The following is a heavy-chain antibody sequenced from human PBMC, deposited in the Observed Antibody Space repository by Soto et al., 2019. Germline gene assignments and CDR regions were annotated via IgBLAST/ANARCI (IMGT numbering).Heavy chain of an antibody. CDR3: AKLPQMGYFDWPEPPKYYFDY. CDR2: ISGSGGST. D-gene: IGHD3-9*01. J-gene: IGHJ4*02. Sequence: PGGSLRLSCAASGFTFSSYAMSWVRQAPGKGLEWVSAISGSGGSTYYADSVKGRFTISRDNSKNTLYLQMNSLRAEDTAVYYCAKLPQMGYFDWPEPPKYYFDYWGQGTLVTVSS. CDR1: GFTFSSYA. V-gene: IGHV3-23*01.